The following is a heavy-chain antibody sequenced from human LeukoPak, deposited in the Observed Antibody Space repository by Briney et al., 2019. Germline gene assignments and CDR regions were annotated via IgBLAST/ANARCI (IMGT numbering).Heavy chain of an antibody. Sequence: ASVKVSCKASGYTFTTYAISWVRQAPGQGLEWMGGIIPIFGTANYAQKFQGRVTITADKSTSTAYMELSSLRSEDTAVYYCARNEWQWLSSIYYYYYYMDVWGKGTTVTVSS. CDR3: ARNEWQWLSSIYYYYYYMDV. CDR1: GYTFTTYA. V-gene: IGHV1-69*06. J-gene: IGHJ6*03. CDR2: IIPIFGTA. D-gene: IGHD6-19*01.